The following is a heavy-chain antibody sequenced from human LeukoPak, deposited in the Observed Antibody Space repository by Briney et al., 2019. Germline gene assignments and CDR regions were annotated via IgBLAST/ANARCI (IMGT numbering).Heavy chain of an antibody. J-gene: IGHJ6*03. CDR1: GYTYTSYG. CDR2: ISAYNGNP. V-gene: IGHV1-18*01. Sequence: AASVKVYCKASGYTYTSYGISWLRPAPGQDPERMGWISAYNGNPHYAQKPQGRDTMTTDTSTSTAYMGLRSLRSDDTAVYYCARAIDESVWGSYRPQSKYYYMDVWGKGTTVTISS. CDR3: ARAIDESVWGSYRPQSKYYYMDV. D-gene: IGHD3-16*02.